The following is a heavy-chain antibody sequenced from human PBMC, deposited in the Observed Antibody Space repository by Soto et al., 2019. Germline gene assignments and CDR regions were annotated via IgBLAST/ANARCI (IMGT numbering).Heavy chain of an antibody. Sequence: GGSLRLSCAASGFSFSSLAMSWVRQAPGKGLEWVSSISGRGVDTLYADSVKGRFTISRDNSRNTLYLQVNSLRAEDTAVYYCSKHQTDVTLFDYWGQGTLVTVSS. V-gene: IGHV3-23*01. CDR1: GFSFSSLA. CDR3: SKHQTDVTLFDY. CDR2: ISGRGVDT. J-gene: IGHJ4*02. D-gene: IGHD2-21*02.